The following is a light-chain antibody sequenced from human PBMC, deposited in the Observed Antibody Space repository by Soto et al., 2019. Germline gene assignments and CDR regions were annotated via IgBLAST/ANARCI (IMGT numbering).Light chain of an antibody. J-gene: IGLJ1*01. Sequence: QSVLTQPRSVSGSPGQSVTISCTGTGNDVGAYNYVSWYQQHPGRPPKLMIYGVARWPSGVPDRFSGSKSGSTASLTISGLQAEDEADYFCCAYAGSNNFVFGSGTKLTVL. CDR1: GNDVGAYNY. CDR2: GVA. CDR3: CAYAGSNNFV. V-gene: IGLV2-11*01.